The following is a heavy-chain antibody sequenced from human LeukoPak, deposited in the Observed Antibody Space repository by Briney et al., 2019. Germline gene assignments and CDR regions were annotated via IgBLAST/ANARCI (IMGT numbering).Heavy chain of an antibody. CDR2: INPSGGST. CDR3: ARDSMPDSPMVRGVIIYYYYYGMDV. V-gene: IGHV1-46*01. D-gene: IGHD3-10*01. Sequence: ASVKVSCKASGYTFTSYYMHWVRQAPGQGLEWMGIINPSGGSTSYAQKFQGRVTMTRDTSTSTVYMELSSLRSEDTAVYYCARDSMPDSPMVRGVIIYYYYYGMDVWGKGTTATVSS. CDR1: GYTFTSYY. J-gene: IGHJ6*04.